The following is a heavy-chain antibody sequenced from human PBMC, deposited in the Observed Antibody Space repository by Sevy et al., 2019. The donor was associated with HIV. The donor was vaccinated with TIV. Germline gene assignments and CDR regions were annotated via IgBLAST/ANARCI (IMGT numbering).Heavy chain of an antibody. V-gene: IGHV4-59*01. CDR3: ARRVPALAGNWFDA. Sequence: SETLSLTCTVSGGSISGYYWSWIRQSPGKGLEWIGYIYNVGDTRYNPSLKSRVTISMATSKNQFSLHLNSVTAADTAVYYCARRVPALAGNWFDAWGQGTLVTVSS. CDR2: IYNVGDT. J-gene: IGHJ5*02. CDR1: GGSISGYY.